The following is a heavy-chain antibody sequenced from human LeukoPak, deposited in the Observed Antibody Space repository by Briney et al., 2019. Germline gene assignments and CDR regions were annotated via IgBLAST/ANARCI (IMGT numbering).Heavy chain of an antibody. D-gene: IGHD3-10*01. CDR1: GYTFTGYY. CDR3: ARTDHYGRGSYYYYFDF. V-gene: IGHV1-2*02. CDR2: INPNSGGT. J-gene: IGHJ4*02. Sequence: ASVKVSCKASGYTFTGYYMHWVRQAPGQGLEWMGWINPNSGGTNYAQKFQGRVTMTRDTSISTAYMDLSSLRVDDTAVYYCARTDHYGRGSYYYYFDFWGQGTLVTVSS.